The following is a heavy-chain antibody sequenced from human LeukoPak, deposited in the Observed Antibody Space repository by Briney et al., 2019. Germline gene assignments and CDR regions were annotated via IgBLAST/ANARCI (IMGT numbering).Heavy chain of an antibody. V-gene: IGHV4-31*03. CDR2: IYYTGST. CDR3: ARDHESAAAGTPRVGFGY. D-gene: IGHD6-13*01. J-gene: IGHJ4*02. Sequence: PSETLSLTCTVSGGSISSNGYYWNWIRQHPGKGLEWIGYIYYTGSTYYNPSLKSRVTISVDTSKNQFSLKLSSVTAADTAVYYCARDHESAAAGTPRVGFGYWGQGTLVTVSS. CDR1: GGSISSNGYY.